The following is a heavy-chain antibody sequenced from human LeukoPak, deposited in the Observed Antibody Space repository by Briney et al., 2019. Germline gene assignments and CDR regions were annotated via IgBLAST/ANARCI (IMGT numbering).Heavy chain of an antibody. Sequence: GGSLRLSCAASGFTFSSYAMSWVRQAPGKGLEWVSAISGSGGSTYYADSVKGRFTISRDNSKNTLYLQMNSLRAEDTAVYYCARAGSGYEYYFDYWGQGTLVTVSS. CDR3: ARAGSGYEYYFDY. V-gene: IGHV3-23*01. J-gene: IGHJ4*02. CDR1: GFTFSSYA. D-gene: IGHD5-12*01. CDR2: ISGSGGST.